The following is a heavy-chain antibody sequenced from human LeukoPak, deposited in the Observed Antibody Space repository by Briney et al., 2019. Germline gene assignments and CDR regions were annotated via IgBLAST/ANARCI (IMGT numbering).Heavy chain of an antibody. CDR2: ISSSSSTI. D-gene: IGHD3/OR15-3a*01. J-gene: IGHJ4*02. CDR3: ARQTGSGLFILP. Sequence: PGGSLRLSCAASGLTISSYSMNWVRQAPGKGLQWVSYISSSSSTIYYADSVKGRFTISRDNAKNSLYLQMNSLRAEDTAVYYCARQTGSGLFILPGGQGTLVTVSS. V-gene: IGHV3-48*01. CDR1: GLTISSYS.